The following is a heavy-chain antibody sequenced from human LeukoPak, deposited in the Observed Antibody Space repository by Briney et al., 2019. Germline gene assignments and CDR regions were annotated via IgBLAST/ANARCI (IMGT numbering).Heavy chain of an antibody. D-gene: IGHD6-13*01. CDR3: ASLAAAGNFDY. J-gene: IGHJ4*02. V-gene: IGHV3-48*01. CDR2: ISSSSSTI. Sequence: GGSLRLSCAASGFTFSSYSMNWVRQAPGKGLEWVSYISSSSSTIYYADSVKGRFTISRDNAKNSLYLQMNSLRAEDTAVYYCASLAAAGNFDYWGQGTLVTVSS. CDR1: GFTFSSYS.